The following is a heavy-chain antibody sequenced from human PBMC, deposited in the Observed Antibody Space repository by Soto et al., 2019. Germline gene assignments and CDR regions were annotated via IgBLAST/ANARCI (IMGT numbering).Heavy chain of an antibody. CDR2: ISSSSSYI. J-gene: IGHJ4*02. CDR1: GFRFSGSS. D-gene: IGHD3-10*01. Sequence: EVQLVESGGDLVKPGGSLSLSCAASGFRFSGSSMNWVRQAPGKGLNWVSSISSSSSYIFYADSVKGRFTISRDNAKNSLYLQMNSLSAEDTAVYYCARDLGEVSALWGQGTLVTVSS. CDR3: ARDLGEVSAL. V-gene: IGHV3-21*01.